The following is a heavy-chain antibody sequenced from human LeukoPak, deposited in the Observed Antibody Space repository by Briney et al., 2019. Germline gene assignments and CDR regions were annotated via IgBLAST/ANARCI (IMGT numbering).Heavy chain of an antibody. J-gene: IGHJ3*02. V-gene: IGHV1-69*02. D-gene: IGHD2-2*01. Sequence: SVKVSCKASGGTFSSYTISWVRQAPGQGLEWMGRIIPILGIANYAQKFQGRVTITADKSTSTAYMELSSLRSEDTAVYYCARAKHQLLHDAFDIWGQGTMVTVSS. CDR1: GGTFSSYT. CDR2: IIPILGIA. CDR3: ARAKHQLLHDAFDI.